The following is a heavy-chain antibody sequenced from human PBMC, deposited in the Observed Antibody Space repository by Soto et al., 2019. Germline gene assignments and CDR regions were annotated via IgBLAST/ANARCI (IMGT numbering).Heavy chain of an antibody. Sequence: GGSLRLSCAVSGFSFSSAWMTWIRQAPGKGLERVAIMNEDGSERYYVDSVKGRFTISRDNAKNSLYLQMNSLRAEDTAVYYCAREWVSWGQGTLVTVSS. V-gene: IGHV3-7*01. CDR2: MNEDGSER. CDR3: AREWVS. CDR1: GFSFSSAW. D-gene: IGHD1-26*01. J-gene: IGHJ4*02.